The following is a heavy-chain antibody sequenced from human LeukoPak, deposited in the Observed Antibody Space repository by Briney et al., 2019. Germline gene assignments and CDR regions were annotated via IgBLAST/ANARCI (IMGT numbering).Heavy chain of an antibody. CDR2: INPSGGST. J-gene: IGHJ5*02. V-gene: IGHV1-46*01. D-gene: IGHD6-19*01. CDR3: ARDPAIAVAGTNSMEGWFDP. CDR1: GYTFTSYY. Sequence: ASVKVSCKASGYTFTSYYMHWVRQAPGQGLEWMGIINPSGGSTSYAQKFQGRVTMTRDTSTSTVYMELSSLRSEDTAVYYCARDPAIAVAGTNSMEGWFDPWGQGTLVTVSS.